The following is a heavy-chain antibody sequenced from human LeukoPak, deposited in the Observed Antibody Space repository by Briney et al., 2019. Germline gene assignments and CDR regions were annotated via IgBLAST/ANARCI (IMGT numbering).Heavy chain of an antibody. J-gene: IGHJ3*02. Sequence: GGSVKVSCKASGGTFSSYAISWVRQAPGQGLEWMGGIIPIFGTANYAQKFQGRVTITADESTSTAYMELSSLRSEDTAVYYCARGITMIPRGAFDIWGQGTMVTVSS. V-gene: IGHV1-69*13. CDR3: ARGITMIPRGAFDI. CDR1: GGTFSSYA. CDR2: IIPIFGTA. D-gene: IGHD3-22*01.